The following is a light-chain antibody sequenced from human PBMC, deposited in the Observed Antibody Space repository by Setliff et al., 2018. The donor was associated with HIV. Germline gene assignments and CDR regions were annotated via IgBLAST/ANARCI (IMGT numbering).Light chain of an antibody. V-gene: IGLV1-40*01. CDR3: SSYAGSYTLV. CDR1: SSNIGASYA. CDR2: DNS. Sequence: QSVLTQPPSVSGVPGQRVTVSCTGTSSNIGASYAVHWYQQFPGAAPKLVIYDNSNRPSGVPDRFSGSKSGTSASLVIAGPQPEDEADYYCSSYAGSYTLVFGGGTKVTVL. J-gene: IGLJ3*02.